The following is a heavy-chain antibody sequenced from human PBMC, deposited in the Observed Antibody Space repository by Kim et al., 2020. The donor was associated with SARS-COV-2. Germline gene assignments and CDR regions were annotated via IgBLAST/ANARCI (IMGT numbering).Heavy chain of an antibody. CDR2: IYYSGST. J-gene: IGHJ4*02. CDR1: GGSISSYY. V-gene: IGHV4-59*08. D-gene: IGHD3-9*01. CDR3: ARLSRYFDWLLLSPSNTDPTVYFDY. Sequence: SETLSLTCTVSGGSISSYYWSWIRQPPGKGLEWIGYIYYSGSTNYNPSLKSRVTISVDTSKNQFSLKLSSVTAADMAVYYCARLSRYFDWLLLSPSNTDPTVYFDYWGQGTLVTVSS.